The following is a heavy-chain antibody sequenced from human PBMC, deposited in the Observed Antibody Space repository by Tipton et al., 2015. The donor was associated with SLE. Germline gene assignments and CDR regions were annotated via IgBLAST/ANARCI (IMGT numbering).Heavy chain of an antibody. Sequence: LRLSCTVSGGSISSSSYYWGWIRQPPGKGLEWVGSIYYSGSTYYTPSLKSQVSISVDTSKNHFSLRLNSGTAADTAVFYCARHGWQQLDRDGFDFWGQGTLVAVSS. CDR1: GGSISSSSYY. V-gene: IGHV4-39*01. D-gene: IGHD6-13*01. CDR3: ARHGWQQLDRDGFDF. J-gene: IGHJ4*02. CDR2: IYYSGST.